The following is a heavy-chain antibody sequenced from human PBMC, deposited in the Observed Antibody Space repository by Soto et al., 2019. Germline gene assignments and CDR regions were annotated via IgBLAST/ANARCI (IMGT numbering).Heavy chain of an antibody. CDR2: INPSGGDT. D-gene: IGHD3-3*01. CDR3: SSRVKGDFDV. CDR1: GDTSTSHY. J-gene: IGHJ6*01. Sequence: QVQLVQSGAEVMKPGASVKVSCKASGDTSTSHYIHWVRQAPGQGLEWMGRINPSGGDTTYAHDFQGRVAMTRDTSTSTVYMDLSSLRSEDTDVYYCSSRVKGDFDVWGQGTTVIVS. V-gene: IGHV1-46*03.